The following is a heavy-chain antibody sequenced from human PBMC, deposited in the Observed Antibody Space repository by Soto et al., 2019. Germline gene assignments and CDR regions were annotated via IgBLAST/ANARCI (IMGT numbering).Heavy chain of an antibody. D-gene: IGHD6-19*01. CDR2: ISAYNGNT. Sequence: GASVKVSCKDSGYTFASYGSSWVRQAPGQGLEWMGWISAYNGNTNYAQKLQGRVTMTTDTSTSTAYMELRSLRSDDTAVYYCATSGYSSGWSDYWGQGTLVTVSS. V-gene: IGHV1-18*01. CDR3: ATSGYSSGWSDY. J-gene: IGHJ4*02. CDR1: GYTFASYG.